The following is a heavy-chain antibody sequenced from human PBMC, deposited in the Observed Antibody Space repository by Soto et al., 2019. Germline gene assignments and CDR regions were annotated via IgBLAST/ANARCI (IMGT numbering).Heavy chain of an antibody. D-gene: IGHD3-22*01. CDR1: GYTFASYG. V-gene: IGHV1-18*01. CDR2: ISTYNGNT. CDR3: ARTDSRPQDFDY. Sequence: QVQLVQSGAEVKKPGASVKVSCKASGYTFASYGITWVRQAPGQGLEWMGWISTYNGNTNYARKLQGRVTMNDYTSTSTAYMELRSLRSDDTAVYYCARTDSRPQDFDYWGQGTLVTVSS. J-gene: IGHJ4*02.